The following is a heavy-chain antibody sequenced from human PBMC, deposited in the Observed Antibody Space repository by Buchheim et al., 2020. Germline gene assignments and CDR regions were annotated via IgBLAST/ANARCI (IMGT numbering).Heavy chain of an antibody. V-gene: IGHV1-46*01. D-gene: IGHD5-12*01. J-gene: IGHJ4*02. Sequence: QVQLVQSGAEVKKPGASVKVSCKASGYTFTSYYMHWVRQAPGQGLEWMGIINPSGGSTSYAQKFQGRVTMTRDTSTSTVYMEMSSLRSEDTAVYYCARGFLSFGYSGYAWDFDYWGQGTL. CDR2: INPSGGST. CDR1: GYTFTSYY. CDR3: ARGFLSFGYSGYAWDFDY.